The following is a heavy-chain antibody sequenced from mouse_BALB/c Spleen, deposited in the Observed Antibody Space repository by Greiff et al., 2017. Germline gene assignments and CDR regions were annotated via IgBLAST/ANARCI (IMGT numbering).Heavy chain of an antibody. V-gene: IGHV2-6-7*01. Sequence: VQLVESGPGLVAPSQSLSITCTVSGFSLTGYGVNWVRQPPGKGLEWLGMIWGDGSTDYNSALKSRLSISKDNSKSQVFLKMNSLQTDDTARYYCARAAYYGYDGGYYAMDYWGQGTSVTVSS. CDR2: IWGDGST. D-gene: IGHD2-9*01. CDR1: GFSLTGYG. CDR3: ARAAYYGYDGGYYAMDY. J-gene: IGHJ4*01.